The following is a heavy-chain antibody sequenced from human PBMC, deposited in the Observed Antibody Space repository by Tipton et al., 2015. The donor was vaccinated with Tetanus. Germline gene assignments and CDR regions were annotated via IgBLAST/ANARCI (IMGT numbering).Heavy chain of an antibody. Sequence: TLSLTCIVSGGSMRSYYWSWIRQPPGRGLEWIGEIHPSGSTYYNPSFTSRITLSQDTSKNQFSLKLNSVTAADTAVYYCARGVDRAKAGTDWGQGTLVTVSS. J-gene: IGHJ4*02. V-gene: IGHV4-34*01. D-gene: IGHD5-18*01. CDR1: GGSMRSYY. CDR3: ARGVDRAKAGTD. CDR2: IHPSGST.